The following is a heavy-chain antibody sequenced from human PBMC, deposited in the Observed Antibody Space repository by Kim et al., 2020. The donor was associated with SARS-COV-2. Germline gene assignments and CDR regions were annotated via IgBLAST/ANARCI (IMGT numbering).Heavy chain of an antibody. J-gene: IGHJ5*02. CDR2: IYYSGST. Sequence: SETLSLTCTVSGGSISSSSYYWGWIRQPPGKGLEWIGSIYYSGSTYYNPSLKSRVTISVDTSKNQFSLKLSSVTAADTAVYYCARHGVLEGWFDPWGQGTLVTVSS. CDR3: ARHGVLEGWFDP. CDR1: GGSISSSSYY. D-gene: IGHD3-3*01. V-gene: IGHV4-39*01.